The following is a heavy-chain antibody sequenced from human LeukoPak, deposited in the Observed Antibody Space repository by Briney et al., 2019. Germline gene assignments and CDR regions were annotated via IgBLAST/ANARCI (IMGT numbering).Heavy chain of an antibody. CDR1: GYTFTSYG. J-gene: IGHJ6*02. CDR3: ARDRPSRYHLYYYYGMDV. D-gene: IGHD1-14*01. Sequence: GASVKVSCKASGYTFTSYGISWVRQAPGQGPEWMGWISAYNGNTNYAQKLQGRVTMTTDTSTSTAYMELRSLRSDDTAVYYCARDRPSRYHLYYYYGMDVWGQGTTVTVSS. V-gene: IGHV1-18*01. CDR2: ISAYNGNT.